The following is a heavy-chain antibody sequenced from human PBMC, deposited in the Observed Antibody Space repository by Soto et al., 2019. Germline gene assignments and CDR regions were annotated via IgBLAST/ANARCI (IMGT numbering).Heavy chain of an antibody. CDR1: GGSISSSYW. CDR2: IYHSGIT. V-gene: IGHV4-4*02. D-gene: IGHD1-26*01. Sequence: PSETLSLTCAVSGGSISSSYWWTWVRQAPGKGLQWIGEIYHSGITNYNPSLRSRVSMSVHTSNNEFSLDLTSVTAADTAVYYCARGLISGSHYSGGWYYFDSWGQGTQVTVSS. CDR3: ARGLISGSHYSGGWYYFDS. J-gene: IGHJ4*02.